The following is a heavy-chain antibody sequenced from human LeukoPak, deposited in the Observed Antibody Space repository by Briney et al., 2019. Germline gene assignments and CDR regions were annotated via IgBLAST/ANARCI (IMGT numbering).Heavy chain of an antibody. CDR1: GGSISSYY. CDR3: AREDGSGYYFDY. D-gene: IGHD3-22*01. J-gene: IGHJ4*02. CDR2: IYYSGST. V-gene: IGHV4-59*01. Sequence: SETLSLTCTVSGGSISSYYWSWIRQPPGKGLEWIGYIYYSGSTNYNPSLKSRVTISVDTSKNQFSLKLSSVTAADTAVYYCAREDGSGYYFDYWGQGTLVTVSS.